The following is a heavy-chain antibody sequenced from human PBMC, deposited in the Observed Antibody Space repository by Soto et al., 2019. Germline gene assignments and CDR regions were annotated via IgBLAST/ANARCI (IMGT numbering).Heavy chain of an antibody. D-gene: IGHD6-13*01. Sequence: QVQLQESGPGLVKPSETLSLTCTVSGDSISSHYWSWIRQPPGKGLEWIGFIYYSGINDYNPYLSSRVIISLDMSKNQVSLRLGSVTAADTAVYYCARPRGIAPAVWYFDLWGRGTLVTVSS. J-gene: IGHJ2*01. CDR2: IYYSGIN. CDR1: GDSISSHY. V-gene: IGHV4-59*08. CDR3: ARPRGIAPAVWYFDL.